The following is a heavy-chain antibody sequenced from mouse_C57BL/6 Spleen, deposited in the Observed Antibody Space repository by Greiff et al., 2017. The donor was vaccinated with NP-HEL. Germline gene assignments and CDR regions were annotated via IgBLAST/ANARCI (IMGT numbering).Heavy chain of an antibody. CDR3: ARYYGSSYWYFDV. V-gene: IGHV1-81*01. CDR1: GYTFTSYG. D-gene: IGHD1-1*01. J-gene: IGHJ1*03. Sequence: QVQLQQSGAELARPGASVKLSCKASGYTFTSYGISWVKQRTGQGLEWIGEIYPRSGTTYYNEKFKGKATLTADKSSSTAYMELRSLTSEDSAVYFCARYYGSSYWYFDVWGTGTTVTVSS. CDR2: IYPRSGTT.